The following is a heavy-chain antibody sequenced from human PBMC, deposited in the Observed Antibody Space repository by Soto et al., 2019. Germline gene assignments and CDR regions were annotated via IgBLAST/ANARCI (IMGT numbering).Heavy chain of an antibody. V-gene: IGHV3-23*01. J-gene: IGHJ4*02. Sequence: GGSLRLSCAASGFTFSSYAMSWVRQAPGKGLEWVSAISGSGGSTYYADSVKGRLTISRDNSKNTLYLQMNSLRAEDTAVYYCAKVLTYYYARGEFDYWGQGTLVTV. D-gene: IGHD3-10*01. CDR2: ISGSGGST. CDR1: GFTFSSYA. CDR3: AKVLTYYYARGEFDY.